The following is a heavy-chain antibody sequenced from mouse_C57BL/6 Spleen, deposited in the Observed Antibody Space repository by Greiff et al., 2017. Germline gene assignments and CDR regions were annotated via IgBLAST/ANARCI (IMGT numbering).Heavy chain of an antibody. V-gene: IGHV1-55*01. J-gene: IGHJ4*01. Sequence: QVQLQQPGAELVKPGASVKMSCKASGYTFTSYWITWVKQRPGQGLEWIGDIYPGSGSTNYNEKFTSKATLTVDTSSSTAYMQLSSLTSEDSAVYYCARSAYYYGSSDYYAMDYWGQGTSVTVSS. CDR1: GYTFTSYW. D-gene: IGHD1-1*01. CDR2: IYPGSGST. CDR3: ARSAYYYGSSDYYAMDY.